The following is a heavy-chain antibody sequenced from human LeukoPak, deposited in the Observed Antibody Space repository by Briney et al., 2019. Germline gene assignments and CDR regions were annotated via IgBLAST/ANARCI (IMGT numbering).Heavy chain of an antibody. CDR2: IYLGGSP. CDR1: GDSIDSSS. D-gene: IGHD1-26*01. J-gene: IGHJ5*02. CDR3: ANWVGNWFDP. V-gene: IGHV4-4*07. Sequence: SETLSLTCTVFGDSIDSSSWAWIRQPVGKGLEWIGRIYLGGSPIYNHSLKTRVIMTVDTSTNQFLLWLRSVTAADTATYYCANWVGNWFDPWGQGTLVTVSS.